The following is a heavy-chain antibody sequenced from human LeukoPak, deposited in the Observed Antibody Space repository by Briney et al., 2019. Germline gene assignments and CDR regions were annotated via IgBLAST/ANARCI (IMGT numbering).Heavy chain of an antibody. D-gene: IGHD5-18*01. V-gene: IGHV4-34*01. CDR3: ARGALTYSYVPFDP. CDR1: GGSFSGYY. CDR2: INHSGST. Sequence: PSETLSLTCAVYGGSFSGYYWSWIRQPPGKGLEWIGEINHSGSTYYNPSLKSRVTISVDTSKNQFSLKLSSVTAADTAVYYCARGALTYSYVPFDPWGQGTLVTVSS. J-gene: IGHJ5*02.